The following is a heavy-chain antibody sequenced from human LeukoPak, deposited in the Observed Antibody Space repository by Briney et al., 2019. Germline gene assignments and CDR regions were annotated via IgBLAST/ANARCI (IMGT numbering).Heavy chain of an antibody. CDR1: GGSISSTSYY. Sequence: SETLSLTCTVSGGSISSTSYYWGWIRQPPGKGLEWIGVISYSGSTYYNPSLKSRVTISVDTSKNQFSLKLTSVTAADTAVYYCARQTYYASGSYSFLDYWGQGTLVTVSS. CDR3: ARQTYYASGSYSFLDY. J-gene: IGHJ4*02. D-gene: IGHD3-10*01. V-gene: IGHV4-39*01. CDR2: ISYSGST.